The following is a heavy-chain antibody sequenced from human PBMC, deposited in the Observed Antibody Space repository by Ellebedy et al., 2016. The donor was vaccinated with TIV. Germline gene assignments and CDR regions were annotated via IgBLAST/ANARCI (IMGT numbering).Heavy chain of an antibody. D-gene: IGHD3-22*01. V-gene: IGHV3-30*03. CDR1: GFTFSNYW. J-gene: IGHJ4*02. Sequence: PGGSLRLSCAASGFTFSNYWMHWVRQAPGKGLEWVAVISDDGRNKHYADSVKGRVTISRDNSKSTLYLQMDSLRVEDTAMFYCVLSLDYDSSGYLFDYWGQGALVTVSS. CDR2: ISDDGRNK. CDR3: VLSLDYDSSGYLFDY.